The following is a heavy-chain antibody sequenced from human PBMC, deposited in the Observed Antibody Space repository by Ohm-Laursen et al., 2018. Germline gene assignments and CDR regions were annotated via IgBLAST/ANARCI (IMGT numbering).Heavy chain of an antibody. D-gene: IGHD3-22*01. CDR2: IYYSGST. V-gene: IGHV4-59*01. CDR1: GGSISSYY. Sequence: TLSLTWTVSGGSISSYYWSWIRQPPGKGLEWIGYIYYSGSTNYSPSLRSRVTISLDTSKNQFSLKLSSVTSADTAVYYCARELAYYDSSGLDAFDIWGQGTMVTVSS. CDR3: ARELAYYDSSGLDAFDI. J-gene: IGHJ3*02.